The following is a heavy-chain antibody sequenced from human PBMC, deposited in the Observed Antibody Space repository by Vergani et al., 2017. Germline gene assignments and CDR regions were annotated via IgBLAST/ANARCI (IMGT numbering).Heavy chain of an antibody. CDR1: GGTFSSYT. D-gene: IGHD1/OR15-1a*01. CDR2: IIPILGTA. V-gene: IGHV1-69*08. J-gene: IGHJ6*03. CDR3: ASKTSPGRYYYYMDV. Sequence: QVQLVQSGAEVKKPGSSVKVSCKASGGTFSSYTISWVRQAPGQGLEWMGRIIPILGTANYAQKFQGRVTITADESTSTAYMELSSLRSEDTAVYYCASKTSPGRYYYYMDVWGKGTTVTVSS.